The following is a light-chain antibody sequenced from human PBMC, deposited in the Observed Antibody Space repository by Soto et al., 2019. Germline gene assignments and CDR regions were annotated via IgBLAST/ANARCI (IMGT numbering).Light chain of an antibody. Sequence: EMVMTQSPATLSVSPGERVTLSCRASQSVSSYLAWYQQKPGQPPRLLIYVASTRAAGIPARFSGSGSGTEFTLPISSLQSEDFAVYYCQQYKDWPPTFGQATKVEIK. CDR3: QQYKDWPPT. J-gene: IGKJ1*01. CDR1: QSVSSY. V-gene: IGKV3-15*01. CDR2: VAS.